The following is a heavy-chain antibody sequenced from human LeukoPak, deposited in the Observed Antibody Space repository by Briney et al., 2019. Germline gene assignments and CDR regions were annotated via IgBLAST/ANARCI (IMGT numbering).Heavy chain of an antibody. CDR1: GFTFSSYG. J-gene: IGHJ3*02. D-gene: IGHD7-27*01. CDR3: ARSGRGDYAFDI. CDR2: IWYDGSNK. Sequence: GRSLRLSCAASGFTFSSYGMHWVRQAPGKGLEWVAVIWYDGSNKYYADSVKGRFTISRDNSKNMLYLQMNSLRAEDTAVYYCARSGRGDYAFDIWGQGTMVTVSS. V-gene: IGHV3-33*01.